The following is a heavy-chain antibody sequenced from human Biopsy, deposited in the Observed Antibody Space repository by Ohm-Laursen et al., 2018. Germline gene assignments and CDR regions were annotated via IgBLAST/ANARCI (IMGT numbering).Heavy chain of an antibody. J-gene: IGHJ4*02. CDR2: TFESGDTT. CDR3: AKTLGDIYGSRYFDY. D-gene: IGHD5-18*01. V-gene: IGHV3-23*01. Sequence: SLRLSCAASGFTFSRYGMSWVRQAPGKGLEWVSVTFESGDTTHYGDSVKGRFSVSRDNSKSTLYLQMNSLRAEDTAVYYCAKTLGDIYGSRYFDYWGQGTLVTVSS. CDR1: GFTFSRYG.